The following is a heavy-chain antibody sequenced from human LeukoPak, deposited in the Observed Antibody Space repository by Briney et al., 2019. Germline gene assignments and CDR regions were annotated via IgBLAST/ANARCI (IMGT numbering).Heavy chain of an antibody. Sequence: SETLSLTCAVYGGSFSGYYWSWIRQPPGKGLEWIGEINHSGSTNYNPSLKSRVTISVDTSKNQFSLKLSSVTAADTAVYYCGRSSGWYGYWGQGTLVIVSS. CDR3: GRSSGWYGY. CDR2: INHSGST. V-gene: IGHV4-34*01. CDR1: GGSFSGYY. J-gene: IGHJ4*02. D-gene: IGHD6-19*01.